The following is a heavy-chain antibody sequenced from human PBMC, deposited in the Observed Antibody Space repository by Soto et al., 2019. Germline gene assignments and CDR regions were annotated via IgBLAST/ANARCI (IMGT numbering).Heavy chain of an antibody. Sequence: SLRLSCAASGFTFSSYGMHWVRQAPGKGLEWVAVISCDGSNKYYADSVKGRFTISRDNSKNTLYLQMNSLRAEDTAVYYCAKDLLRYFDWLLWGGYYGMDVWGQGTTVTVSS. CDR1: GFTFSSYG. V-gene: IGHV3-30*18. D-gene: IGHD3-9*01. CDR2: ISCDGSNK. J-gene: IGHJ6*02. CDR3: AKDLLRYFDWLLWGGYYGMDV.